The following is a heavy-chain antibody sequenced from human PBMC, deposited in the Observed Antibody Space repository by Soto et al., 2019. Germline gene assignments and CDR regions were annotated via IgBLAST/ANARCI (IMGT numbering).Heavy chain of an antibody. CDR1: GGSISSSNW. Sequence: SETLSLTCAVSGGSISSSNWWSWVRQPPGKGLEWIGEIYHSGSTNYNPSLKSRVTISVDKSRNQFSLTLDSVTPADTAVYYCAREDMSGTYYFDYWGPGIQVTVSS. CDR2: IYHSGST. V-gene: IGHV4-4*02. D-gene: IGHD1-26*01. CDR3: AREDMSGTYYFDY. J-gene: IGHJ4*02.